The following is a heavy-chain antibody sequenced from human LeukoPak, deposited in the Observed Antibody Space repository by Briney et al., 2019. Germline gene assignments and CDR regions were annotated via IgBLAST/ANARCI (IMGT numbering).Heavy chain of an antibody. V-gene: IGHV3-48*03. J-gene: IGHJ4*02. Sequence: PRGSLRLSCAASGFTFSAYEMHWVRQAPGKGLEWISYISSSDSTKYYTDSVKGRFTISRDNAKNSLYLQMNSLRAEDTAVYYCAREMDYFDSRPIDYWGQGTLVTVSS. CDR2: ISSSDSTK. CDR1: GFTFSAYE. D-gene: IGHD3-22*01. CDR3: AREMDYFDSRPIDY.